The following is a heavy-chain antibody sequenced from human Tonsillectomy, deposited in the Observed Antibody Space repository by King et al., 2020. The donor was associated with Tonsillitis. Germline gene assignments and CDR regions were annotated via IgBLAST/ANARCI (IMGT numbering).Heavy chain of an antibody. CDR3: AKDVAVAGGVLYFDY. CDR2: VMGLGGST. J-gene: IGHJ4*02. Sequence: VQLVESGGGLVQPGGSLRLSCAASGFTFSSYAMSWVRQAPGKGLEWVSAVMGLGGSTYDADSVKGRFTISRDNSKNTLRLQMNSLRAEETAVYYCAKDVAVAGGVLYFDYWGQGTLVTVSS. D-gene: IGHD6-19*01. V-gene: IGHV3-23*04. CDR1: GFTFSSYA.